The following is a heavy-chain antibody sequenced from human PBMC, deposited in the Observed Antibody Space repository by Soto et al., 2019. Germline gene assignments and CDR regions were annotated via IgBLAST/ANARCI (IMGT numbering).Heavy chain of an antibody. V-gene: IGHV3-23*01. CDR1: GFIFSDYA. CDR2: LLRPGRST. D-gene: IGHD3-16*01. CDR3: AKDAIANDGIWLMDS. J-gene: IGHJ5*02. Sequence: XASLRLSCAASGFIFSDYAMTWARQAPGKELEWVSGLLRPGRSTYYADSVKGRFTISGDTSANTVYLQMDSLRAEDTAVYYCAKDAIANDGIWLMDSWGQGTPVTVSS.